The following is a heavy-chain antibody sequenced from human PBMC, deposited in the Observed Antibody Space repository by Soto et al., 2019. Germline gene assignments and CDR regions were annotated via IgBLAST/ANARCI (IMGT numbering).Heavy chain of an antibody. CDR2: TSGSGGST. CDR1: GFTFSSYA. V-gene: IGHV3-23*01. Sequence: GGSLRLSCAASGFTFSSYAMSWVRQAPGKGLEWGSATSGSGGSTYYADSVKGRFTISRDNSKNTLYLQMNSLRAEDTAVYYCAKDRDSSGWYYALFDYWGQGTLVTVSS. D-gene: IGHD6-19*01. CDR3: AKDRDSSGWYYALFDY. J-gene: IGHJ4*02.